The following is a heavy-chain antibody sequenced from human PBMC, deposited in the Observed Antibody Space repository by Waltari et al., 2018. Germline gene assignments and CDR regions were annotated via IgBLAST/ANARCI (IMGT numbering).Heavy chain of an antibody. Sequence: QVQLQESGPGLVKPSQTLSLTCTVAGGSISSGSYYWSWIRQPAGKGLEWIGRIYTSGSTNYNPSLKSRVTISVDTSKNQFSLKLSSVTAADTAVYYCARSSLIAAAGRGGRFDYWGQGTLVTVSS. J-gene: IGHJ4*02. V-gene: IGHV4-61*02. D-gene: IGHD6-13*01. CDR3: ARSSLIAAAGRGGRFDY. CDR1: GGSISSGSYY. CDR2: IYTSGST.